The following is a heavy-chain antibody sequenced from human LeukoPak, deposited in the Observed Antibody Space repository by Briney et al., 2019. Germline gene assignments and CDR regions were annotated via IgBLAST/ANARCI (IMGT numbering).Heavy chain of an antibody. Sequence: SETLSLTCAVHGGSFSGYYWSWIRQPAGKGLEWIGRIYTSGSTNYNPSLKSRVTISVDTSKNQFSLKLSSVTAADTAVYYCARELAAAIFYWGQGTLVTVSS. V-gene: IGHV4-4*07. D-gene: IGHD6-13*01. J-gene: IGHJ4*02. CDR2: IYTSGST. CDR3: ARELAAAIFY. CDR1: GGSFSGYY.